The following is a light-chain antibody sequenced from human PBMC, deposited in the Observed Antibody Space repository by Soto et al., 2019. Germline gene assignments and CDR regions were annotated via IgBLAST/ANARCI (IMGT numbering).Light chain of an antibody. V-gene: IGLV2-8*01. CDR1: KNDIGVYDF. CDR2: EVV. CDR3: KSYAGSNTYV. J-gene: IGLJ1*01. Sequence: ALTQPPSASGSPGQSVTISCTGTKNDIGVYDFVSWYQHHPGKAPRLIIYEVVQRPSGVPDRFSGSKSGNTASLIVSGLQAADEADYFCKSYAGSNTYVFGSGTKVTVL.